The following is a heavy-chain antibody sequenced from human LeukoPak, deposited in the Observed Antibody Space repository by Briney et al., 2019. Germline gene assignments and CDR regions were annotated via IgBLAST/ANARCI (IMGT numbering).Heavy chain of an antibody. CDR3: AKVGLTVTTVLDYFDY. D-gene: IGHD4-11*01. CDR1: GFTFSSYA. Sequence: GGSLRLSCAASGFTFSSYAMHWVRQAPGKGLEWVALISYDGSNKYYADSVKGRFTISRDNSKNTLFLLMNSLRAEDTAVYYCAKVGLTVTTVLDYFDYWGQGTLVTVSS. V-gene: IGHV3-30*04. CDR2: ISYDGSNK. J-gene: IGHJ4*02.